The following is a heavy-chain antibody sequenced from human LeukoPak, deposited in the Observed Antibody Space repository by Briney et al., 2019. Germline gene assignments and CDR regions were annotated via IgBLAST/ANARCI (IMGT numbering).Heavy chain of an antibody. CDR1: GFTFSSYA. CDR2: IYYSGST. CDR3: ARQPLWWSLESYYDS. V-gene: IGHV4-39*01. J-gene: IGHJ4*02. D-gene: IGHD2-21*01. Sequence: GSLRLSCAASGFTFSSYAMSGIRQPPWKGLDGIGSIYYSGSTHYNPSLKSRVTISVDTSKNQFSLKLTSVTAADTAVYYCARQPLWWSLESYYDSWGQGTLVTVSS.